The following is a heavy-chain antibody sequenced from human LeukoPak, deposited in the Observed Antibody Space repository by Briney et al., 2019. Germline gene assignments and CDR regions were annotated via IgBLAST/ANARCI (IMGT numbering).Heavy chain of an antibody. CDR1: GFTFSNYW. CDR2: IKQDGSEK. V-gene: IGHV3-7*01. CDR3: ARGSTDDSSGYYFVWDY. D-gene: IGHD3-22*01. Sequence: PGGSLRLSCAASGFTFSNYWMSWVRQAPGKGLEWVANIKQDGSEKYYVDSVKGRFTISRDNAKNSLYLQMNSLRAEDTAVYYCARGSTDDSSGYYFVWDYWGQGTLVTLSS. J-gene: IGHJ4*02.